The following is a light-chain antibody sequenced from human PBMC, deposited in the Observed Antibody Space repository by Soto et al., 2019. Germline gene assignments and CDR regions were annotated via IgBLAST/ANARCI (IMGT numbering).Light chain of an antibody. CDR2: WAS. J-gene: IGKJ2*01. CDR1: QSVLYNSNNKNY. CDR3: QQYYTTPSYT. Sequence: DIVMTQSPDSLAVTLGERATINCKSSQSVLYNSNNKNYLAWYQHKAGQPPKLLIYWASTRESGVPDRFSGSGSGTDFTLTTSSLQAEDVAVYYCQQYYTTPSYTFGQGTKLEIK. V-gene: IGKV4-1*01.